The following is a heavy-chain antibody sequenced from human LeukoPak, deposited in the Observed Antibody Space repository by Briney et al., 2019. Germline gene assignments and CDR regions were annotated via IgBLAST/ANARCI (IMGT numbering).Heavy chain of an antibody. V-gene: IGHV4-59*13. J-gene: IGHJ3*02. CDR1: GGSISSYY. D-gene: IGHD5-24*01. CDR3: ARGLLDGYTHPAAFEI. Sequence: ASETLSLTCTVSGGSISSYYWSWIRQPPGKGLEWMGYSYYSGCTNYNPSLTSRVTISVDTSKYQFSLKLSSVTAADTAVYYCARGLLDGYTHPAAFEIWAQGTMVSVSS. CDR2: SYYSGCT.